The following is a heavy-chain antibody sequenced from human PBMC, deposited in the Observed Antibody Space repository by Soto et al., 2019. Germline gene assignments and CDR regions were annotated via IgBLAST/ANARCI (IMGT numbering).Heavy chain of an antibody. CDR2: ISGSGGST. CDR3: AKGYDEFSGYDHYYYYYYMDV. CDR1: GFTFSSYA. J-gene: IGHJ6*03. V-gene: IGHV3-23*01. Sequence: GGSLRLSCAASGFTFSSYAMSWVRQAPGKGLEWVSAISGSGGSTYYADSVKGRFTISRDNSKNTLYLQMNSLRADDTAAVYCAKGYDEFSGYDHYYYYYYMDVWGKGTTVTVSS. D-gene: IGHD5-12*01.